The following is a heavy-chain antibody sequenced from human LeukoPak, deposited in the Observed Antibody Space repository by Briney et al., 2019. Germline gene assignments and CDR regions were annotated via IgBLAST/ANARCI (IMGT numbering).Heavy chain of an antibody. Sequence: PGGSLRLSCAASGFTFSSYSMNWVRQAPGKGLEWVSSISSSSSYIYYADSVKGRFTISKDNAKNSLYLQMNSLRAEDTAVYYCARDMVLWYYYYYYMDVWGKGTTVTVSS. D-gene: IGHD3-10*01. CDR3: ARDMVLWYYYYYYMDV. J-gene: IGHJ6*03. CDR2: ISSSSSYI. CDR1: GFTFSSYS. V-gene: IGHV3-21*01.